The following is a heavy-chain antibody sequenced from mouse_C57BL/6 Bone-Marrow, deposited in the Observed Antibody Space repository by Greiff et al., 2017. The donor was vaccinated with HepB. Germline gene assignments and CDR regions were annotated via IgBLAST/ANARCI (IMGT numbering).Heavy chain of an antibody. CDR1: GYTFTSYW. V-gene: IGHV1-69*01. J-gene: IGHJ2*01. CDR3: ARPRRGSFGY. Sequence: QVQLQQPGAELVMPGASVKLSCKASGYTFTSYWMHWVKQRPGQGLEWIGEIDPSDSYTNYNQKFKGKSTLTVDKSSSTAYMQLSSLTSEDSAVYYCARPRRGSFGYCGQGTTLTVSS. CDR2: IDPSDSYT.